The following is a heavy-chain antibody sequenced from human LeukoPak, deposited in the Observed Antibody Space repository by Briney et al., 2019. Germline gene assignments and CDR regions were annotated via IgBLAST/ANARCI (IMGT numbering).Heavy chain of an antibody. V-gene: IGHV5-51*01. Sequence: RGEPLHISCRGSGSSFNTYWIGWVRQMPGKGLEWMGIIYPGDSDTRYSPSFRGQVTMSADKSINTAYLQWSSLKASDTAMYFCARRQGCSTSSCPPDSWGQGTLVTVSS. CDR1: GSSFNTYW. CDR3: ARRQGCSTSSCPPDS. D-gene: IGHD2-2*01. CDR2: IYPGDSDT. J-gene: IGHJ4*02.